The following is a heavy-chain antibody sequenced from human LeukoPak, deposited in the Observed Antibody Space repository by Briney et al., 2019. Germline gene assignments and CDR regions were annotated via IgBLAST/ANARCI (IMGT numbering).Heavy chain of an antibody. Sequence: GASVKVSCKASGYTFTGYYMHWVRHAHGPGIELMGWINPNSGGTNYAQKFQGRVTMTRDTSISTAYMELSRLRSDDTAVYYCARGYCSGGSCYPLPELFDYWGQGTLVTVSS. CDR1: GYTFTGYY. CDR2: INPNSGGT. V-gene: IGHV1-2*02. D-gene: IGHD2-15*01. J-gene: IGHJ4*02. CDR3: ARGYCSGGSCYPLPELFDY.